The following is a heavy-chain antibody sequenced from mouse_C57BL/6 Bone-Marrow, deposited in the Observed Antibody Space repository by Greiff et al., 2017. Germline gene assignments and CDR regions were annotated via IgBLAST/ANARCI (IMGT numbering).Heavy chain of an antibody. CDR1: GYNFTSYS. V-gene: IGHV1-4*01. Sequence: QVQLQQSGAELARPGASVKMSCKASGYNFTSYSMHWVKQRPGQGLEWIGYINPSSGYTKYNQKFQDKATLTADKSSSTAYMQLSSLTSEDSAVEYCARSSYEYEEFAYWGTGTLVTVSA. CDR3: ARSSYEYEEFAY. J-gene: IGHJ3*01. D-gene: IGHD2-4*01. CDR2: INPSSGYT.